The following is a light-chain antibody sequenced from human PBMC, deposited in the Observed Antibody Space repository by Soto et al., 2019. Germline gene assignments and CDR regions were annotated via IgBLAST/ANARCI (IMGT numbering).Light chain of an antibody. J-gene: IGKJ2*02. CDR3: QQYYSYPRT. CDR2: KAS. CDR1: QSINIW. V-gene: IGKV1-5*03. Sequence: DIQLTQSPSTLSASVGDRVTITCRASQSINIWLAWYQQKPGKAPKLLMYKASSLEGGVPSTFSGSRSGTEITLSISSLQPDDFATYYCQQYYSYPRTFGQGTKLEI.